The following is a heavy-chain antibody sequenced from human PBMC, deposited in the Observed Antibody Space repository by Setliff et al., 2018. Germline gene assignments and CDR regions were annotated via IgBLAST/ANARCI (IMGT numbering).Heavy chain of an antibody. CDR2: IIPIFGTT. J-gene: IGHJ6*03. Sequence: SVKVSCKASGGTFNNYAISWVRQAPGQGLKWMGGIIPIFGTTKYAQKFQGRVTITADESTSTAYMELSSLRSEDTAVYYCARESVVVVTTTNYYMDVWGKGTTVTVSS. CDR1: GGTFNNYA. D-gene: IGHD2-21*02. CDR3: ARESVVVVTTTNYYMDV. V-gene: IGHV1-69*13.